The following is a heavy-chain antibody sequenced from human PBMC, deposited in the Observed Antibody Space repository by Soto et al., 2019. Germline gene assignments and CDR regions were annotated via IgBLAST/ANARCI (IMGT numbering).Heavy chain of an antibody. CDR1: GGSISSGDYY. CDR3: ARVDYCDISTGHYLTIPPFDP. D-gene: IGHD3-9*01. CDR2: IYYSGST. Sequence: PSETLSLTCTVSGGSISSGDYYWSWIRQPPGKGLEWIGYIYYSGSTYYNPSLRSRVTISVDTSKNQFSLKLSSVTAADTAVYYCARVDYCDISTGHYLTIPPFDPLGHGTLLTVSS. J-gene: IGHJ5*02. V-gene: IGHV4-30-4*01.